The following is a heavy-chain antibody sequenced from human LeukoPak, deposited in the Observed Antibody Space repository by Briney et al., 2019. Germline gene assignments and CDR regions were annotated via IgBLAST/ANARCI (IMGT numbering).Heavy chain of an antibody. CDR2: INHSGST. Sequence: SETLSLTCAVYGGSFSGYYWSWIRQPPGKGLEWIGEINHSGSTNYNPSLKSRVTISVDTSKNQFSLKLSSVTAADTAVYYCARGGPYYYYYYMDVWRKGTTVTVSS. V-gene: IGHV4-34*01. CDR1: GGSFSGYY. CDR3: ARGGPYYYYYYMDV. J-gene: IGHJ6*03.